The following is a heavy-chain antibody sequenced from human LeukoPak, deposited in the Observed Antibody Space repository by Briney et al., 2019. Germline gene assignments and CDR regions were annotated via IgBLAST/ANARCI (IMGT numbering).Heavy chain of an antibody. D-gene: IGHD2-15*01. CDR2: IYYSGST. Sequence: SETLSPTCTVSGGSISSYYWSWIRQPPGRGLEWIGYIYYSGSTNYNPSLKSRVTISVDTSKNQFSLKLSSVTAADTAVYYCAREVDCSGGSCYHFDYWGQGTLVTVSS. CDR1: GGSISSYY. V-gene: IGHV4-59*01. J-gene: IGHJ4*02. CDR3: AREVDCSGGSCYHFDY.